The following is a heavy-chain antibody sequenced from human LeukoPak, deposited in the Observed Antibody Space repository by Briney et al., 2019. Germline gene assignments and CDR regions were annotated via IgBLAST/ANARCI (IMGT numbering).Heavy chain of an antibody. J-gene: IGHJ6*02. Sequence: SETLSLTCTVSGGSISSSSYYWGWIRQPPGKGLEWIESIYYSGSTHYNPSLKSRVTISVDTSKNQFCLKLSSVTAADTAVYHCARHKGNYYYYAMDVWGQGTTVTVSS. CDR2: IYYSGST. V-gene: IGHV4-39*01. CDR3: ARHKGNYYYYAMDV. CDR1: GGSISSSSYY.